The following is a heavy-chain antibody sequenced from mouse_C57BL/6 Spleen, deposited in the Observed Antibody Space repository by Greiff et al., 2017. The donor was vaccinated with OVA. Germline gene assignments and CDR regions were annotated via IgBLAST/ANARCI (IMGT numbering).Heavy chain of an antibody. J-gene: IGHJ4*01. CDR2: IYPGSGST. Sequence: VQLQQPGAELVKPGASVKMSCKASGYTFTSYWITWVKQRPGQGLEWIGDIYPGSGSTNYNEKFKSKATLTVDTSSSTAYMQLSSLTSEDSAVYYCARYGVATDYYAMDYWGQGTSVTVSS. D-gene: IGHD1-1*01. CDR3: ARYGVATDYYAMDY. V-gene: IGHV1-55*01. CDR1: GYTFTSYW.